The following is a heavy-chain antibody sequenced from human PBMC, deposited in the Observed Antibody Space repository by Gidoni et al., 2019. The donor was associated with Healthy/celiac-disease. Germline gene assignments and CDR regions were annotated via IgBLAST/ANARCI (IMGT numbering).Heavy chain of an antibody. CDR1: GHTLTELS. Sequence: QVQLLPPGAEVKKPGASVKVSCTVSGHTLTELSMHWVRQAPGKGLVWKGGFDSEDGETIYAQKFQGRVTMTEDTATDTAYMELSSLRSEDTAVYYCATGPLRSSWYNLDYWGQGTLVTVSS. CDR2: FDSEDGET. D-gene: IGHD6-13*01. V-gene: IGHV1-24*01. CDR3: ATGPLRSSWYNLDY. J-gene: IGHJ4*02.